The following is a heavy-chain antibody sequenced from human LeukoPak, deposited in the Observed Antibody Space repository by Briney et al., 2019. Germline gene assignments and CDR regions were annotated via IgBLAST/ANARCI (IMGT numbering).Heavy chain of an antibody. CDR2: INPNSGGT. J-gene: IGHJ4*02. Sequence: ASVKVSCKASGYTFSGYYMHWVRQAPGQGLEWMGWINPNSGGTNYAQNFQGRVTMTRDTSISTAYMELSRLRSDDTAMYYCTRELGYCSSASCPLYHYWGQGTLVTVSS. V-gene: IGHV1-2*02. CDR3: TRELGYCSSASCPLYHY. CDR1: GYTFSGYY. D-gene: IGHD2-2*01.